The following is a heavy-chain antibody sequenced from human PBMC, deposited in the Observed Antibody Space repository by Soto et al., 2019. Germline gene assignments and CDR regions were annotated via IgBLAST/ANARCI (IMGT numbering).Heavy chain of an antibody. J-gene: IGHJ4*02. CDR2: ISYDGSNK. CDR3: AKHNSSGWTLDY. D-gene: IGHD6-19*01. Sequence: VQLVESGGGVVQPGRSLRLSCAASGFTFSSYGMHWVRQAPGKGLEWVAVISYDGSNKYYADSVKGRFTISRDNSKNTLYLQMNSLRAEDTAVYYCAKHNSSGWTLDYWGQGTLVTVSS. V-gene: IGHV3-30*18. CDR1: GFTFSSYG.